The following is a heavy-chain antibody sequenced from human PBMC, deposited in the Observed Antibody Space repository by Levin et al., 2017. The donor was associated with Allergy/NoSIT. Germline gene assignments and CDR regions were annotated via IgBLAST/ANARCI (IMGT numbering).Heavy chain of an antibody. CDR3: VREGGWWPPYYFDY. J-gene: IGHJ4*02. V-gene: IGHV3-48*02. D-gene: IGHD2-15*01. Sequence: PGGSLRLSCAASGFTFSNYNMNWVRQAPGKGLEWLSYISSNTRTIYYPSSLKGRFTVSRDNAKNSLYLQMNSLRDDDTAVYYCVREGGWWPPYYFDYWGQGAPVTVSS. CDR2: ISSNTRTI. CDR1: GFTFSNYN.